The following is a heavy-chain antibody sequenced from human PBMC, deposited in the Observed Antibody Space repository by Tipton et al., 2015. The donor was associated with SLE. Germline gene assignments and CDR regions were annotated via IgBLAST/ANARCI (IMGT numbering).Heavy chain of an antibody. D-gene: IGHD2-21*01. Sequence: TLSLTCTVSGESITTNFWSWIRQAPGKGLEWIGYVFYAGNRRYNPSLKSRVTLSVDTSKNQLSLKLNSVTAADTAVYYCTRVSYCGSECYHSNLNLWGQGTLVTVSS. CDR3: TRVSYCGSECYHSNLNL. CDR1: GESITTNF. J-gene: IGHJ4*02. V-gene: IGHV4-59*01. CDR2: VFYAGNR.